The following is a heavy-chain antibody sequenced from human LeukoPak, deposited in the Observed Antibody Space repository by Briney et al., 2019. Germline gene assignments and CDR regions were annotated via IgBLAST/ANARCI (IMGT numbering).Heavy chain of an antibody. CDR3: ARERMMGPRGFAP. D-gene: IGHD3-10*01. J-gene: IGHJ5*02. V-gene: IGHV1-2*04. CDR1: GGTFSSYA. CDR2: INPNSGGT. Sequence: ASVKVSCKASGGTFSSYAISWVRQAPGQGLEWMGWINPNSGGTNYAQKFQGWVTMTRDTSISTAYMELSRLRSDDTAVYYCARERMMGPRGFAPWGRGPLVPVS.